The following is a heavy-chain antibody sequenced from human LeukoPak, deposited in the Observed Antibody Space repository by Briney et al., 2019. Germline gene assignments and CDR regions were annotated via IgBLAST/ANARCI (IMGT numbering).Heavy chain of an antibody. D-gene: IGHD3-16*01. CDR1: GGSFSVYY. CDR3: ARAPHPLTGEFDY. J-gene: IGHJ4*02. V-gene: IGHV4-34*01. CDR2: INHSGST. Sequence: PSETLSLTCAVYGGSFSVYYWSWIRQPPGKGLEWIGEINHSGSTNYNPSLKSRVTISVDTSKNQFSLKLSSVTAADTAVYYCARAPHPLTGEFDYWGQGTLVTVSS.